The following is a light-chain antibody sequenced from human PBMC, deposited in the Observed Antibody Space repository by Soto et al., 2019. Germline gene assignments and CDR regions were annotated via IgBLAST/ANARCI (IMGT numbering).Light chain of an antibody. V-gene: IGKV4-1*01. CDR2: WAS. CDR1: QSVLYSSNTLNY. Sequence: DIVMTQSPDSLAVSLGERATINCKSSQSVLYSSNTLNYLTWYQKKPGQPPKLLIYWASTRETGVPDRFSGSGSGTDFTLTISSLQAEDVAVYYCQQHYDTPLTFGGGTKVGIK. J-gene: IGKJ4*01. CDR3: QQHYDTPLT.